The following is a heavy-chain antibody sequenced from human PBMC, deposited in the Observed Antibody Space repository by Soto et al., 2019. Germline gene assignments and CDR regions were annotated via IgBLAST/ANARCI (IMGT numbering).Heavy chain of an antibody. Sequence: QVQLVQSGAEVKKPGASVNVSCKASGYSFNTYALHWVRQAPGQRLEWLGWINAENGKTRYSQKFQARVTITRDTSASTVYMELSSLRSEDTAIYDCARAGSGWNVLASWGQGTLVTVSS. J-gene: IGHJ5*02. CDR2: INAENGKT. CDR1: GYSFNTYA. V-gene: IGHV1-3*01. D-gene: IGHD6-19*01. CDR3: ARAGSGWNVLAS.